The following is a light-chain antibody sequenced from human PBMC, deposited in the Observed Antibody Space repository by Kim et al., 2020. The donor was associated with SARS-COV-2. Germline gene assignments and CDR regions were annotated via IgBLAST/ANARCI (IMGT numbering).Light chain of an antibody. V-gene: IGKV1-33*01. CDR1: QDISNY. Sequence: DIQMTQSPSSLSASVGDRVIITCQASQDISNYLNWYQQKPGKAPKLLIYDASNLETGVPSRFSGSGSGTDFTFTISSLQPEDNATYYCQQYDNLPYTFGQGTKLEI. CDR3: QQYDNLPYT. CDR2: DAS. J-gene: IGKJ2*01.